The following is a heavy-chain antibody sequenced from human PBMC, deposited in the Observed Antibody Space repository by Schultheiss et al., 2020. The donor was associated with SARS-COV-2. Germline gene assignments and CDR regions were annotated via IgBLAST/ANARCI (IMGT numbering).Heavy chain of an antibody. D-gene: IGHD3-10*01. Sequence: ASVKVSCKASGYTFTGYYMHWVRQAPGQGLEWMGWINPNSGGTNYAQKFQGRVTMTRDTSISTAYMELSRLRSDDTAVYYCAILAGGSGSYFRYNYYDMDVWGQGTTVTVSS. J-gene: IGHJ6*02. V-gene: IGHV1-2*02. CDR1: GYTFTGYY. CDR3: AILAGGSGSYFRYNYYDMDV. CDR2: INPNSGGT.